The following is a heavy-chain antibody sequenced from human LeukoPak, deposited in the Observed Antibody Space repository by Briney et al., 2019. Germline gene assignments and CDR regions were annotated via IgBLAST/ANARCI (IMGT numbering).Heavy chain of an antibody. CDR1: GFTFSSYA. V-gene: IGHV3-30*04. J-gene: IGHJ4*02. Sequence: GGSLRLSCVASGFTFSSYAMHWVRQAPGKGLEWVAVISYDGSNKYYADSVKGRFTISRDNSKNTLYLQMNSLRAEDTAVYYCARRSRDSSSSLDYWGQGTLVTVSS. D-gene: IGHD6-6*01. CDR3: ARRSRDSSSSLDY. CDR2: ISYDGSNK.